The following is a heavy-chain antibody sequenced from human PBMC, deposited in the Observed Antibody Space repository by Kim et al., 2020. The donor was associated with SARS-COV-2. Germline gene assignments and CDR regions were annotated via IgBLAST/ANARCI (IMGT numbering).Heavy chain of an antibody. J-gene: IGHJ4*02. CDR3: ARVGWLRSLDY. D-gene: IGHD5-12*01. V-gene: IGHV4-34*01. Sequence: SETLSLTCAVYGGSFSGYYWSWIRQPPGKGLEWIGEINHSGSTNYNPSLKSRVTISVDTSKNQFSLKLSSVTAADTAVYYCARVGWLRSLDYWGQGTLVTVSS. CDR1: GGSFSGYY. CDR2: INHSGST.